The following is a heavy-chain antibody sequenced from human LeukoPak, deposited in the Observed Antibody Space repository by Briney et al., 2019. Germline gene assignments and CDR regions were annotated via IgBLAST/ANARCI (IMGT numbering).Heavy chain of an antibody. D-gene: IGHD2-15*01. J-gene: IGHJ6*02. CDR1: GFTFSSYG. CDR2: IWYDGSNK. V-gene: IGHV3-33*01. CDR3: ARDISGRSRRRYGMDV. Sequence: GGSLRLSCAASGFTFSSYGMHWVRQAPGKGLEWVAVIWYDGSNKYYADSVKGRFTISRDNSKNTLYLQMNSLRAEDTAVYYCARDISGRSRRRYGMDVWGQGTTVTVSS.